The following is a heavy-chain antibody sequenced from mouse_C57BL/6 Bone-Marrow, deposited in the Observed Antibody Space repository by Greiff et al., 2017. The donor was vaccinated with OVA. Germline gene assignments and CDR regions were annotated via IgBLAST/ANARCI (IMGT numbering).Heavy chain of an antibody. CDR1: GYSITSGYY. J-gene: IGHJ3*01. CDR3: ARDDYGSSSWVAY. CDR2: ISYDGSN. V-gene: IGHV3-6*01. Sequence: ESGPGLVKPSQSLSLTCSVTGYSITSGYYWNWIRQFPGNKLECMGYISYDGSNNYNPSLKNRISITRDTSKNQFFLKLNSVTTEDTATYYCARDDYGSSSWVAYWGQGTLVTVSA. D-gene: IGHD1-1*01.